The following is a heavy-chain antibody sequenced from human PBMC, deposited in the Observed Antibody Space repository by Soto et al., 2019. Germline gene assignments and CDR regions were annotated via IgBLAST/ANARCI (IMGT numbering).Heavy chain of an antibody. V-gene: IGHV3-23*01. J-gene: IGHJ6*02. CDR2: ISGSGGST. CDR1: GFTFSSYA. Sequence: GGSLRLSCAASGFTFSSYAMSWVRQAPGKGLEWVSAISGSGGSTYYADSVKGRFTISRDNSKTTLYLQMNSLRAEDTAVYYCAKGYEFWSGYYIHYYYGMDVWGQGTTVTVSS. CDR3: AKGYEFWSGYYIHYYYGMDV. D-gene: IGHD3-3*01.